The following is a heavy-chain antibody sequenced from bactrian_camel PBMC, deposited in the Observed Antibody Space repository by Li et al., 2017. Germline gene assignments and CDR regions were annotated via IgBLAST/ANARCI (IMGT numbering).Heavy chain of an antibody. CDR2: INSGGGST. D-gene: IGHD5*01. V-gene: IGHV3S31*01. J-gene: IGHJ4*01. CDR1: GLTFSKYA. Sequence: VQLVESGGGLVQPGGSLRLPCAASGLTFSKYAMSWVRQAPGKGLEWVSSINSGGGSTYYADSVKGRFTISRDNVKNTLYLQMNSLRSEDTALYYCATDFDNLGPECYWGQGTQVTVS. CDR3: ATDFDNLGPECY.